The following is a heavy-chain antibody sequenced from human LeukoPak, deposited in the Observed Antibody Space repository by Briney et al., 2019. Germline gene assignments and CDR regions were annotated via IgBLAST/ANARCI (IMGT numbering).Heavy chain of an antibody. CDR1: GGSISSGSYY. V-gene: IGHV4-61*02. CDR3: ARARGGVSGSYYYYYMDV. CDR2: IYTSGST. D-gene: IGHD6-19*01. Sequence: SETLSLTCTVSGGSISSGSYYWSWTRQPAGKGLEWIGRIYTSGSTNYNPSLKSRVTISVDTSKNQFSLKLSSVTAADTAVYYCARARGGVSGSYYYYYMDVWGKGTTVTISS. J-gene: IGHJ6*03.